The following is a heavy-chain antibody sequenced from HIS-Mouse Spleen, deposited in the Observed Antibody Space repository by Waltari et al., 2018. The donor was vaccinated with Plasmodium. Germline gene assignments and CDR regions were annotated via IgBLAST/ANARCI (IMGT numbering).Heavy chain of an antibody. CDR3: AREFGTGNWYFDL. D-gene: IGHD7-27*01. CDR2: IKQDGSEK. J-gene: IGHJ2*01. Sequence: EVQLVESGGGLVQPGGSLSLSCAASGFTFSLYWMSWVRPAPGKGLEWVANIKQDGSEKYYVDSVKGRFTISRDNAKNSLYLQMNSLRAEDTAVYYCAREFGTGNWYFDLWGRGTLVTVSS. V-gene: IGHV3-7*01. CDR1: GFTFSLYW.